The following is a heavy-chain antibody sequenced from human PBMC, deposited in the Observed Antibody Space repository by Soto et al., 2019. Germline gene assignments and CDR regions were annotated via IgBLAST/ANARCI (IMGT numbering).Heavy chain of an antibody. J-gene: IGHJ4*02. V-gene: IGHV4-4*01. CDR2: IFHDGTA. D-gene: IGHD3-10*01. Sequence: LSLTCAVSGVSLTSGNWWTWVRQSPQRGLEYIGEIFHDGTANYYPSFERRVAMSVDTSRNQFSLKLTSVTAADTAVYFCARLVYDTRLNYMYCDFWGPGTLVTVSS. CDR1: GVSLTSGNW. CDR3: ARLVYDTRLNYMYCDF.